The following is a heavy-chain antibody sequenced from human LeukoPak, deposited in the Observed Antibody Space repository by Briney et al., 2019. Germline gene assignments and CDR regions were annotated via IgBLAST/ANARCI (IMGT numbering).Heavy chain of an antibody. CDR3: AIDPNWGTHF. D-gene: IGHD7-27*01. J-gene: IGHJ4*02. V-gene: IGHV3-23*01. CDR2: IGSSGGGI. Sequence: GGSLRLSCAASGFTFSTYTMYWVRHPPGKRLEWVSIIGSSGGGIHYADSVKGRFTISRDNSKNALYLQMNSLRVEDTAVYYCAIDPNWGTHFWGQGVLVTVSS. CDR1: GFTFSTYT.